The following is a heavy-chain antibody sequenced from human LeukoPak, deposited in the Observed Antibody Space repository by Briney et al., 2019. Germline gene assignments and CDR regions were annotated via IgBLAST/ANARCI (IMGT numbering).Heavy chain of an antibody. CDR1: GFTFSGHW. CDR3: TRIIVEVPGVSDYCDY. D-gene: IGHD2-2*01. Sequence: GGSLRLSCEASGFTFSGHWMYWVRQAPGKGLEWVANIKPDGSETFYVDSVKGRFTISRDNAKNLLYLQMNRLRAEDTAVYYCTRIIVEVPGVSDYCDYWGQGTLVTVSS. CDR2: IKPDGSET. J-gene: IGHJ4*02. V-gene: IGHV3-7*05.